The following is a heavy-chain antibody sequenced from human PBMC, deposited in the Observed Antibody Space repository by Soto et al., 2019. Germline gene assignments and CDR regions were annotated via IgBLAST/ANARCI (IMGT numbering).Heavy chain of an antibody. D-gene: IGHD6-13*01. V-gene: IGHV1-69*01. CDR2: IIPIFGTA. CDR1: GGTFSSYA. Sequence: QVQLVQSGAEVKKPGSSVKVSCKASGGTFSSYAISWVRQAPGQGLEWMGGIIPIFGTANYAQKFQGRVTITADESTSTAYMELSSLRSEDTAVYYCARESEPRSSSWYEGWRFAGLDHDAFDIWGQGTMVTVSS. J-gene: IGHJ3*02. CDR3: ARESEPRSSSWYEGWRFAGLDHDAFDI.